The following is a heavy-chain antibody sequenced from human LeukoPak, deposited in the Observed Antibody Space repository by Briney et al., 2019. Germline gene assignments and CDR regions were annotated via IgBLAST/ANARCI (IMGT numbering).Heavy chain of an antibody. Sequence: PGTSLRLSCAASGFAFSSHGFHWVRQAPGKGLEWVAVIWHDGSKKYYRESVKGRFTISRDNSKNTLYLQMNSLRAEDTAVYYCAKRGSIAARRSRDNWFDPWGQGTLVTVSS. CDR3: AKRGSIAARRSRDNWFDP. CDR2: IWHDGSKK. V-gene: IGHV3-33*06. CDR1: GFAFSSHG. J-gene: IGHJ5*02. D-gene: IGHD6-6*01.